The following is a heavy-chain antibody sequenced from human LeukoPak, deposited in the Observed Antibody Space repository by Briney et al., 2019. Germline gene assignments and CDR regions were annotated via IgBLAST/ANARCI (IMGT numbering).Heavy chain of an antibody. V-gene: IGHV2-70*01. CDR1: GFSLRTSGKS. CDR2: TDWDDDK. D-gene: IGHD3-10*01. CDR3: ARIRIDGSGSYKDY. J-gene: IGHJ4*02. Sequence: SGPTLLHPTQTLTLYYTLSGFSLRTSGKSVSWIRQPPGKALEWLAHTDWDDDKYYSTSLKTRLTISKDTSKNQVVLTMTNMDPVDTATYYCARIRIDGSGSYKDYWGQGTLVTVSS.